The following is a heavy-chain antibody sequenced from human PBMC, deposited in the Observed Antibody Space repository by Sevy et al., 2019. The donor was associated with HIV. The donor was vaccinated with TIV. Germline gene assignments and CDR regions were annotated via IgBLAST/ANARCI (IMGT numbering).Heavy chain of an antibody. D-gene: IGHD6-19*01. CDR3: ARDVSSGWKWAIYYYYYMDV. V-gene: IGHV3-21*01. J-gene: IGHJ6*03. CDR1: GFTFSSYS. Sequence: GGSLRLSCAASGFTFSSYSMNWVRQAPGKGLEWVSSISSSSSYIYYADSGKGRFTISRDNAKNSLYLQMNSLRAEDTAVYYCARDVSSGWKWAIYYYYYMDVWGKGTTVTVSS. CDR2: ISSSSSYI.